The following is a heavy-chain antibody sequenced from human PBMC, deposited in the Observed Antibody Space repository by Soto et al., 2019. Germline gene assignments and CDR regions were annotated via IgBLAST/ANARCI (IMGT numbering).Heavy chain of an antibody. J-gene: IGHJ4*02. V-gene: IGHV3-23*01. CDR1: GFTFSSYA. CDR2: IATTGAT. Sequence: EVHLLESGGGLVQPGGSLRLSCAASGFTFSSYAMNWVRQAPGKGPEWVSHIATTGATYYADSVKGRFTISRDISKITLFLQMNSLRAEDTAVYYCAKSLKTATSFDYWGQGTLVTVSS. CDR3: AKSLKTATSFDY.